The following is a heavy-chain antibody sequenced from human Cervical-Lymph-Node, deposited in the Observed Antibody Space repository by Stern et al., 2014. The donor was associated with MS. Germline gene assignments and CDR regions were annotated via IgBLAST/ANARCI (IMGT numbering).Heavy chain of an antibody. J-gene: IGHJ5*02. D-gene: IGHD3-22*01. CDR3: ARWAYSSGWYNWFDP. V-gene: IGHV4-39*01. Sequence: QLQLQESGPGLVKPSETLSLTCTVSGGSISSSSYYWGWIRQPPGKGLEWIGSIYYSGSTYYNPSLKSRVTISVDTSKTQSSLKLTSVTAADTAVYYCARWAYSSGWYNWFDPWGQGTLVTVSS. CDR2: IYYSGST. CDR1: GGSISSSSYY.